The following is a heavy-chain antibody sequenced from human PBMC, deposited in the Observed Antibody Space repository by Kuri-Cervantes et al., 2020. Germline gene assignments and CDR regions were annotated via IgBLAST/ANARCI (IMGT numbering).Heavy chain of an antibody. CDR3: ARDKGIRLLWFGESIGMDV. CDR1: GFPFHDYA. CDR2: ISWNSGSM. V-gene: IGHV3-9*01. J-gene: IGHJ6*02. Sequence: SLKISCAASGFPFHDYAMHWVRQAPGKGLEWVSGISWNSGSMGYVDSVKGRFTISRDNAKNSLYLQMNSLRTEDTAVYYCARDKGIRLLWFGESIGMDVWGQGTTVTVSS. D-gene: IGHD3-10*01.